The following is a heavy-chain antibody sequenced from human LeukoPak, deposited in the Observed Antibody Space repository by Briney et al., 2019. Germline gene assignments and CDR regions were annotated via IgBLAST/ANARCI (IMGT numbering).Heavy chain of an antibody. J-gene: IGHJ4*02. V-gene: IGHV4-34*01. Sequence: TSETLSLTCAVYGGSFSGYYWSWIRQPPGKGLEWIGEINHSGSTNYNPSLKSRVTVSLDTSRNQVSLILSSVTAADTAVYYCARHRFGHLFDYWGQGTLVFVSS. D-gene: IGHD3-16*01. CDR3: ARHRFGHLFDY. CDR2: INHSGST. CDR1: GGSFSGYY.